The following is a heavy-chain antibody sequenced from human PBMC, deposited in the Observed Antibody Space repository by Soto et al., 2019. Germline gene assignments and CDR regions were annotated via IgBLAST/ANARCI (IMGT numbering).Heavy chain of an antibody. CDR1: GYTFTGYY. D-gene: IGHD6-6*01. CDR2: INPNSGGT. V-gene: IGHV1-2*04. J-gene: IGHJ5*02. Sequence: QVQLVQSGAEVKKPGASVKVSCKASGYTFTGYYMHWVRQAPGQGLEWMGWINPNSGGTNYAQKCQGWVTMTRDTSISTAYMELSRLRSDDTAVYYCARGPSSSPWGDNWFDPWGQGTLVTVSS. CDR3: ARGPSSSPWGDNWFDP.